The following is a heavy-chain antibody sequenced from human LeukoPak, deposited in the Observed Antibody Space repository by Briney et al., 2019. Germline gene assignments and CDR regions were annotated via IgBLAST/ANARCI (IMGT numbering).Heavy chain of an antibody. CDR1: GFTFSSYA. J-gene: IGHJ4*02. CDR2: ISGSGGST. D-gene: IGHD2-8*02. CDR3: AKSTVRAGAFDY. Sequence: GGSLRLTCAASGFTFSSYAMSWVRQAPGKGLEWVSAISGSGGSTYYADSVKGRFTISRDNSKNTLYLQMNSLRAEDTAVYYCAKSTVRAGAFDYWGQGTLVTVSS. V-gene: IGHV3-23*01.